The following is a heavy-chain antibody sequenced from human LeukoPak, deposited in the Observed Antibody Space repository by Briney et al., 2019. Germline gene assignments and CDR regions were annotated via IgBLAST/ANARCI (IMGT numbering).Heavy chain of an antibody. J-gene: IGHJ4*02. CDR1: GLTFSSYG. D-gene: IGHD3-22*01. CDR3: AKVEYYESSGYLNY. Sequence: GGSLRLSCGASGLTFSSYGMHWIRQAPGKGLEWVAVISHDGSNKYYADSVKGRFTISRDNSKNTLYLQMNSLRAEDTAVYYCAKVEYYESSGYLNYWGQGTLVTVSS. V-gene: IGHV3-30*18. CDR2: ISHDGSNK.